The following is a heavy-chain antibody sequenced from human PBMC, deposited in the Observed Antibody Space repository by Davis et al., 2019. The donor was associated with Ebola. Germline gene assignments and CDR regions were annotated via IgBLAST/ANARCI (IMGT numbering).Heavy chain of an antibody. V-gene: IGHV4-34*01. Sequence: PSETLSLTCAVYGGSFSGYYWSWIRQPPGKGLEWIGEINHSGSTNYNPSLKSRVTISVDTSKNQFSLKLSSVTAADTAVYYCASLFVYYYDSSGYKLWGQGTLVTVSS. CDR3: ASLFVYYYDSSGYKL. CDR2: INHSGST. J-gene: IGHJ4*02. D-gene: IGHD3-22*01. CDR1: GGSFSGYY.